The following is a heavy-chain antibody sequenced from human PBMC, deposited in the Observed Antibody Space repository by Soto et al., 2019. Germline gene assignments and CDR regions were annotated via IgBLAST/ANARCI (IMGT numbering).Heavy chain of an antibody. J-gene: IGHJ4*02. CDR3: TRGDY. CDR1: GESITSLGYY. Sequence: QVHLQESGPGLVKPSQTLSLACSVSGESITSLGYYWTWVRHPPGKGLELIGFVSYTGSTFYNSAIKWRVPISTQTSQHQFLLDVKSVSVTVTTMYFCTRGDYWGQGVLVTASS. CDR2: VSYTGST. V-gene: IGHV4-31*03.